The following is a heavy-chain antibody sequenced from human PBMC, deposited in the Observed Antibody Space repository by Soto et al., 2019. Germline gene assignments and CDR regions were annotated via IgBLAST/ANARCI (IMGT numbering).Heavy chain of an antibody. CDR2: MNPNSGNT. Sequence: ASVKVSCKASGYTFTSYDINWVRQATGQGLEWMGWMNPNSGNTGYAQKFQGRVTMTRNTSISTAYMELSSLRSEDTAVYYCARAGRVDDFWSGYSYWFGPWGQGTLVTVSS. J-gene: IGHJ5*02. CDR3: ARAGRVDDFWSGYSYWFGP. D-gene: IGHD3-3*01. V-gene: IGHV1-8*01. CDR1: GYTFTSYD.